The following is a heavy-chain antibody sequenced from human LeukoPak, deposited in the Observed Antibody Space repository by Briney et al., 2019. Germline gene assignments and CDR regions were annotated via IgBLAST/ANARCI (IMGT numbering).Heavy chain of an antibody. V-gene: IGHV3-21*01. Sequence: GGSLRLSCAASGFTFSNCNMNWVRHAPGKGLEWVSSISPSSSSIYYADSVKGRFTISRDNAKNSLYLQINSLRAEDTAVYYCARETSIAARNYFDYWGQGTLVTVSS. CDR2: ISPSSSSI. J-gene: IGHJ4*02. CDR1: GFTFSNCN. CDR3: ARETSIAARNYFDY. D-gene: IGHD6-6*01.